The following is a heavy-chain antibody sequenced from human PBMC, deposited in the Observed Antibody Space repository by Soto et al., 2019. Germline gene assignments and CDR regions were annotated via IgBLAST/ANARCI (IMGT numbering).Heavy chain of an antibody. CDR1: GGSISGSYYY. V-gene: IGHV4-39*01. D-gene: IGHD1-20*01. CDR2: VFYTGFT. Sequence: SETLSLTCAVSGGSISGSYYYWGWLRQSPGRGPEWIGSVFYTGFTSYNPSLESRVSVSVDTSKNQFSLKVSAVTAADTAVYCCASSQKGYNWNYFDHWGQGALVTVS. CDR3: ASSQKGYNWNYFDH. J-gene: IGHJ4*02.